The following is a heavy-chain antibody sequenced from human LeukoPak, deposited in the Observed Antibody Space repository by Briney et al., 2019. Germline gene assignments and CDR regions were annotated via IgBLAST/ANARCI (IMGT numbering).Heavy chain of an antibody. D-gene: IGHD2-2*01. V-gene: IGHV4-39*07. CDR3: ARDESTIGYCSSTTCHAAFDI. Sequence: PSETLSLTCTVSGGSISSSSYYWGWIRQPPGKGLEWIGSIYYSGSTYYNPSLKSRVTISVDTSKNQFSLKLSSVTAADTAVYYCARDESTIGYCSSTTCHAAFDIWGQGTMVTVSS. J-gene: IGHJ3*02. CDR2: IYYSGST. CDR1: GGSISSSSYY.